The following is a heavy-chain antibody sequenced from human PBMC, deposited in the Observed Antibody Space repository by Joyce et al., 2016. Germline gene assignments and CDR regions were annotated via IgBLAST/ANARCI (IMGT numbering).Heavy chain of an antibody. J-gene: IGHJ4*02. CDR1: GYIFSTYG. D-gene: IGHD3-10*01. CDR3: ARILCRKLLFDY. CDR2: RSTYNGNT. Sequence: QVQLVQSGPELKKPGASVRVSCKPSGYIFSTYGITWVRQAPGQGLEWMGWRSTYNGNTTYPQKFQGRVTMTTDTSTSTAYMELRSLRSDDTSVYYCARILCRKLLFDYWGQGTLVTVSS. V-gene: IGHV1-18*04.